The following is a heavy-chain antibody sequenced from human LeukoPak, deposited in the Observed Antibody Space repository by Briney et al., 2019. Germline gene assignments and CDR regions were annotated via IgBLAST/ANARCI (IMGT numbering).Heavy chain of an antibody. V-gene: IGHV3-23*01. D-gene: IGHD6-19*01. Sequence: GGSLRLSCAASGFTFSTYDMTWVRQAPGKGLEWVSSISGSGGSTYYADFAKGRFTTCRDNSKNTLYLQMNGLRAEDTAVYYCAKDLAAVPGNKYFAYWGQGTLVTVSS. CDR3: AKDLAAVPGNKYFAY. CDR2: ISGSGGST. J-gene: IGHJ4*02. CDR1: GFTFSTYD.